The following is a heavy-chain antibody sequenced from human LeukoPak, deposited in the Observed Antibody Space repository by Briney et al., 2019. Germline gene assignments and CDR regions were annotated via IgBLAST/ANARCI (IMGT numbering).Heavy chain of an antibody. CDR2: INVGNGNT. J-gene: IGHJ4*02. CDR1: GYTFTSYT. CDR3: ARTNYYDSSGYYQEDYFDY. V-gene: IGHV1-3*03. Sequence: ASVKVSCTASGYTFTSYTLFWVRQAPGQRLEWMGWINVGNGNTKYSQEFQGRVTITRDTSASTAYMELSSLRSEDTAVYYCARTNYYDSSGYYQEDYFDYWGQGTLVTVSS. D-gene: IGHD3-22*01.